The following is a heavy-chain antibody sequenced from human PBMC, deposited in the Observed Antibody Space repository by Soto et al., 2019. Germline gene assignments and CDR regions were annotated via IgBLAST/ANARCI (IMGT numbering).Heavy chain of an antibody. CDR3: ARARFEVVSKDFDY. Sequence: QVQLQQLGAGLLKPSETLSLTCAVYGGSFSGYYWSWIRQPPGKGLEWLGEINHSGSTNYNPSLKSRVTISVDTSKNQFSLKLSSVTAADTAVYYCARARFEVVSKDFDYWGQGTLVTVSS. J-gene: IGHJ4*02. CDR2: INHSGST. V-gene: IGHV4-34*01. CDR1: GGSFSGYY. D-gene: IGHD3-3*01.